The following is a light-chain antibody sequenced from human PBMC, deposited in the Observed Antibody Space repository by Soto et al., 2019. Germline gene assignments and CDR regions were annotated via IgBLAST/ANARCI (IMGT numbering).Light chain of an antibody. J-gene: IGLJ3*02. V-gene: IGLV4-69*01. Sequence: QLVLTQSPSASASLGASVKLTCTLSSGHSSYAIAWHQQQPEKGPRYLMKLNSDGSHSKGDGIPDRFSGSSSGAERYLTISSLQSEDEADYYCQTWALAFKVFGGGTKLTVL. CDR2: LNSDGSH. CDR1: SGHSSYA. CDR3: QTWALAFKV.